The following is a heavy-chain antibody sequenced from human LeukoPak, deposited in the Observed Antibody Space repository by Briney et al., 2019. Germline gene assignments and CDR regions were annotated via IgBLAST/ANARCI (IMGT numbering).Heavy chain of an antibody. J-gene: IGHJ3*01. CDR3: ARGVGAYDAFDV. CDR2: MYGGGGT. Sequence: GGPLRLSCVASGLNVSDNYMNWVRQAPGKGLEWVSVMYGGGGTHYTDSVQGRFTLFRDTSKSSMYLQMNTLRTEDTAVYHCARGVGAYDAFDVWGQGTMVTVSS. D-gene: IGHD1-26*01. V-gene: IGHV3-66*02. CDR1: GLNVSDNY.